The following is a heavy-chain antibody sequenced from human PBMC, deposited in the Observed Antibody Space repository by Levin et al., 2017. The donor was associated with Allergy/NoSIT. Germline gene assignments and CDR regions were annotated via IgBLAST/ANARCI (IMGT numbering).Heavy chain of an antibody. CDR1: GYTFTSYG. V-gene: IGHV1-18*01. Sequence: GESLKISCKASGYTFTSYGISWVRQAPGQGLEWMGWISAYNGNTNYAQKLQGRVTMTTDTSTSTAYMELRSLRSDDTAVYYCARGSGHNYDILTGYYSPYYMDVWGKGTTVTVSS. J-gene: IGHJ6*03. D-gene: IGHD3-9*01. CDR3: ARGSGHNYDILTGYYSPYYMDV. CDR2: ISAYNGNT.